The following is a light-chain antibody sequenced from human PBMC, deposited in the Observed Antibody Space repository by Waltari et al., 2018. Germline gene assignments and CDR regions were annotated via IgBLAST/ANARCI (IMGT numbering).Light chain of an antibody. Sequence: QSVLTQPPSVSGAPGQRVAISCTGSSSNIGAGYLVHWYQQLPGTAPKLPIYANTNRPSGVPDRFSASQSGTSASLAITGLQPGDEADYYCQCYDSRLSGSLFGGGTKVTVL. V-gene: IGLV1-40*01. CDR3: QCYDSRLSGSL. CDR1: SSNIGAGYL. J-gene: IGLJ2*01. CDR2: ANT.